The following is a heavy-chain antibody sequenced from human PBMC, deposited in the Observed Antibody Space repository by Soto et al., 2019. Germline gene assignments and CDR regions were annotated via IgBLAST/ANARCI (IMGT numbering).Heavy chain of an antibody. D-gene: IGHD3-10*01. V-gene: IGHV3-74*01. Sequence: EVQLVESGGGLVQPGGSLRLSCAAFGFTFSSYWMHWVRQVPGKGLVWVSRIHNDERSTAYADSVKGRFTISRDNAKNTLYLQMNSLRAEDTAVYYCARGSSGSYYKDFYYGMDVWGQGTTITVSS. CDR2: IHNDERST. J-gene: IGHJ6*02. CDR1: GFTFSSYW. CDR3: ARGSSGSYYKDFYYGMDV.